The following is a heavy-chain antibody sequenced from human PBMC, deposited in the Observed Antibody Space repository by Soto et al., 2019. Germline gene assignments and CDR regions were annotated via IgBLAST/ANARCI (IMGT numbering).Heavy chain of an antibody. Sequence: QLQLVESGGGVVHPGTSLRLSCTASGSTFSNYIMHWVRQAPGKGLDWVAFISYDGSNKDYADSVEGRFTISRDNSKSTLYLQLSSLRPEDTAVYYCAGGDNYYALGVWGQGTTVTVSS. CDR2: ISYDGSNK. V-gene: IGHV3-30-3*01. J-gene: IGHJ6*02. CDR3: AGGDNYYALGV. CDR1: GSTFSNYI. D-gene: IGHD2-15*01.